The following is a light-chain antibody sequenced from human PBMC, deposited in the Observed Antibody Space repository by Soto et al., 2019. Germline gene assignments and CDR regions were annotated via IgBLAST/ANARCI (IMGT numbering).Light chain of an antibody. J-gene: IGKJ2*01. CDR1: QSITTY. Sequence: DIQMTQSPSSLSASVGDRVTITCRASQSITTYLNWYQQQPGKAPKLRIYAASSLQSGVPSRFTGSGSGTDFTLTISSLQPEDSATYYCQQTYSTPYTFGQGTKLEIK. V-gene: IGKV1-39*01. CDR2: AAS. CDR3: QQTYSTPYT.